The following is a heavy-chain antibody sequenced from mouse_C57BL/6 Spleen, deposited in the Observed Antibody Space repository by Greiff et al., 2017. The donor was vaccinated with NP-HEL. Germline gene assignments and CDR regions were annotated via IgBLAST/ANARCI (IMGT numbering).Heavy chain of an antibody. V-gene: IGHV2-9-1*01. CDR1: GFSFTSYA. CDR2: IWTGGGT. J-gene: IGHJ2*01. CDR3: ARNSYSGSRHYFDY. D-gene: IGHD1-1*01. Sequence: VQLQESGPGLVAPSQSLSISCTVSGFSFTSYAISWVRQPPGKGLEWLGVIWTGGGTNYNSALKSRLSTSKDNSKSQVFLKMNRLQTDDTARYYCARNSYSGSRHYFDYWGQGTTLTVSS.